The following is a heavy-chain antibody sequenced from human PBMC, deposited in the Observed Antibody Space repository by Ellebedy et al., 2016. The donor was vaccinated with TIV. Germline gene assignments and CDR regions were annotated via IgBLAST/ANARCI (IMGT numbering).Heavy chain of an antibody. CDR1: VSTFTDYR. CDR2: INPNGGGI. CDR3: ARDYWGRDED. V-gene: IGHV1-2*02. D-gene: IGHD3-16*01. Sequence: AASVKVSCKASVSTFTDYRLDWVRQSPGHGLEWMGWINPNGGGIHYVQKFHGRFTMTGDTSISTASLELSRLTPDDTAVDYCARDYWGRDEDWGQGTLVTVSS. J-gene: IGHJ4*02.